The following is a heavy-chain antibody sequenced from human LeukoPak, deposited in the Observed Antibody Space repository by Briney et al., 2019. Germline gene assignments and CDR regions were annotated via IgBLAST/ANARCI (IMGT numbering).Heavy chain of an antibody. CDR3: ARDQGLTVPAGDALDI. CDR2: VAYDGSNK. Sequence: GTSLTLSCSASGFIFNTYAMHWVRQAPGKGLEGVALVAYDGSNKFYADPVKGRFSISRDNSKNTLYLQMNSLRPEDTALYACARDQGLTVPAGDALDIWRQGTMVTVSS. V-gene: IGHV3-30-3*01. CDR1: GFIFNTYA. D-gene: IGHD4-17*01. J-gene: IGHJ3*02.